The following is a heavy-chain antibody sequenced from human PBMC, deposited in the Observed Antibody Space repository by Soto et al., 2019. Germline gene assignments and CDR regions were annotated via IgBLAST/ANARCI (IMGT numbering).Heavy chain of an antibody. V-gene: IGHV3-23*01. CDR1: GFTFSSYA. CDR3: ANDLEVAARVFDY. J-gene: IGHJ4*02. CDR2: ISGSGGST. Sequence: GGSLRLSCAASGFTFSSYAMSWVRQAPGKGLEWVSAISGSGGSTYYADSVKGRFTISRDNSKNTLYLQMNSLRAEDTAIYYCANDLEVAARVFDYWGQGTLVTVSS. D-gene: IGHD2-15*01.